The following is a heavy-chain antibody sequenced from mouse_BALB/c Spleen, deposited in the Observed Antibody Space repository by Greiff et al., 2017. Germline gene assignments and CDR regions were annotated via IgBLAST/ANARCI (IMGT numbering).Heavy chain of an antibody. CDR2: IDPENGDT. Sequence: VQLQQSGAELVRSGASVKLSCTASGFNIKDYYMHWVKQRPEQGLEWIGWIDPENGDTEYAPKFQGKATMTADTSSNTAYLQLSSLTSEDTAVYYCNAWGGFAYWGQGTLVTVSA. CDR1: GFNIKDYY. CDR3: NAWGGFAY. V-gene: IGHV14-4*02. J-gene: IGHJ3*01.